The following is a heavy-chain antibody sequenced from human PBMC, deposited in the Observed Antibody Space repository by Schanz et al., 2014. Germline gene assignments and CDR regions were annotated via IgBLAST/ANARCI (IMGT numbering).Heavy chain of an antibody. CDR2: INPSGGST. J-gene: IGHJ4*02. D-gene: IGHD6-6*01. CDR3: ARGFSRSYIDF. V-gene: IGHV1-46*03. CDR1: GGTFSSYS. Sequence: QVQLVQSGAEVKKPGSSVKVSCKASGGTFSSYSISWVRQAPGQGLEWMGIINPSGGSTRYGQKFQGRITVTTDTSTSTVYLELSSLSSDDTAVYYCARGFSRSYIDFWGQGTLITVSS.